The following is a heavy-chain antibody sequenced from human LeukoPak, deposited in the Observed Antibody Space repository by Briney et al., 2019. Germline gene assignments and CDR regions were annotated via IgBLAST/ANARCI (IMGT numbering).Heavy chain of an antibody. CDR2: ISGSGGST. D-gene: IGHD3-22*01. Sequence: GGSLRLSCAASGFTFSSYAMSWVRQAPGKGLEWVSAISGSGGSTYYADSVKGRFTISRDNSENTLYLQMNSLRAEDTAVYYCAIGRRYYYDSSGYPYYFDHWGQGTLVTVSS. CDR3: AIGRRYYYDSSGYPYYFDH. V-gene: IGHV3-23*01. CDR1: GFTFSSYA. J-gene: IGHJ4*02.